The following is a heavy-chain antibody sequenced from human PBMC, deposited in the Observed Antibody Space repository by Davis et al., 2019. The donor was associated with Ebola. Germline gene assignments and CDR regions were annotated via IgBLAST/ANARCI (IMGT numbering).Heavy chain of an antibody. D-gene: IGHD5-18*01. Sequence: GESLKISCAASGFTFANAWMSWVRQAPGKGLEWVSYISSSGSTIYYADSVKGRFTISRDNAKNSLYLQMNSLRAEDTAVYYCARGGYSYGMDVWGQGTTVTVSS. J-gene: IGHJ6*02. V-gene: IGHV3-11*04. CDR1: GFTFANAW. CDR2: ISSSGSTI. CDR3: ARGGYSYGMDV.